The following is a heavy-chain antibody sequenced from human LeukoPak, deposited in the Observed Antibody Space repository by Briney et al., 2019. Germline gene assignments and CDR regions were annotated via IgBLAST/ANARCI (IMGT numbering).Heavy chain of an antibody. V-gene: IGHV3-9*01. CDR1: GFIFNNYA. J-gene: IGHJ4*02. D-gene: IGHD6-19*01. Sequence: GGSLRLSCAGSGFIFNNYAMHWVRQPPGKGLEWVSGISWNSGSIDYADSVKGRFTISRDNAKNSLYLQMNSLRVEDTAFYYCAKDNRRHYTSGPNPDSLHWGQGALSPSPQ. CDR3: AKDNRRHYTSGPNPDSLH. CDR2: ISWNSGSI.